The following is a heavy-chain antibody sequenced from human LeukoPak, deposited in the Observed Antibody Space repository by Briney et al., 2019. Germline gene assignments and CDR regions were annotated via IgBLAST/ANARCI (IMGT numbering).Heavy chain of an antibody. D-gene: IGHD6-19*01. CDR3: ARDIAVAGSMSPYFDY. CDR1: GFTFSDYY. CDR2: ISSSGSTI. J-gene: IGHJ4*02. Sequence: GGSLRLSCAASGFTFSDYYMSWIRQAPGKGLEWGSYISSSGSTIYYADSVKGRFTISRDNAKNSLYLQMNSLRAEDTAVYYCARDIAVAGSMSPYFDYWGQGTLVTVSS. V-gene: IGHV3-11*01.